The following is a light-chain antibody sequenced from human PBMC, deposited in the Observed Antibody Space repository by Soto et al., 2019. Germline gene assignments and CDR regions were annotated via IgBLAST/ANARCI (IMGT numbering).Light chain of an antibody. CDR1: QSVSTS. Sequence: ESVLTQAPVTPAISPRERGVLSCRASQSVSTSLAWYQHKPGQAPRLFIYDASKRAPGVPARFSGSGSGTDFTLTISSLEPEDFAVYYCQVRDVWPSFGQGTKVDIK. J-gene: IGKJ1*01. V-gene: IGKV3-11*01. CDR2: DAS. CDR3: QVRDVWPS.